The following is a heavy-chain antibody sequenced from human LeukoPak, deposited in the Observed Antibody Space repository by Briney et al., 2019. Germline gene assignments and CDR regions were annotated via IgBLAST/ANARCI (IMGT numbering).Heavy chain of an antibody. CDR2: ISSSSSYI. CDR3: ARDSTWQLDY. CDR1: GFTFSSYS. J-gene: IGHJ4*02. D-gene: IGHD5-12*01. Sequence: GGSLGLSCAASGFTFSSYSMNWVRQAPGKGLEWVSSISSSSSYIYYADSVKGRFAISRDNAKNSLYLQMNSLRADDTAVYFCARDSTWQLDYWGQGTLITVSS. V-gene: IGHV3-21*04.